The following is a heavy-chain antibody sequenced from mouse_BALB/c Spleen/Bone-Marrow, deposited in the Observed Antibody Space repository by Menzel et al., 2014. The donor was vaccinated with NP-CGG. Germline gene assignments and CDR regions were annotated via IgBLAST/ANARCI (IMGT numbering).Heavy chain of an antibody. D-gene: IGHD2-14*01. J-gene: IGHJ2*01. CDR3: ARDYRYFDY. CDR2: IYYSGTI. CDR1: GISITTGNYR. V-gene: IGHV3-5*02. Sequence: EVQLQQSGPGLVKPSQTVSLPCTVTGISITTGNYRWSWIRQFPGNKLEWIGYIYYSGTITYNPSLTSRTTITRDTSKNQFFLEMNSLTAEDTATYYCARDYRYFDYWGQGTTLTVSS.